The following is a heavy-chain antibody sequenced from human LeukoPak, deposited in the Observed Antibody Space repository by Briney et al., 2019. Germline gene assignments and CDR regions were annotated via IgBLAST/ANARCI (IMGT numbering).Heavy chain of an antibody. D-gene: IGHD1-26*01. J-gene: IGHJ4*02. Sequence: GASVKVSCKASGYTFKNYFIHWVRQAPGQGLEWMGWISAYNGNTNYAQKLQGRVTMTTDTSTSTAYMELRSLRSDDTAVYYCARAGLSTDYGDYWGQGTLVTVSS. CDR1: GYTFKNYF. V-gene: IGHV1-18*04. CDR2: ISAYNGNT. CDR3: ARAGLSTDYGDY.